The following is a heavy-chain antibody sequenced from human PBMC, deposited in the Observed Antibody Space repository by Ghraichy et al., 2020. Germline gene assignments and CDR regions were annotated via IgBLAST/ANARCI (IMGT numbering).Heavy chain of an antibody. Sequence: LSLTCTVSGGSISSGGYYWSWIRQHPGKGLEWIGYIYYSGSTSYNPSLKSRVTISVDTSKNKFSLKLSSVTAADTAVYYCARRSGYIVGGMDVWGQGTTVTVSS. CDR3: ARRSGYIVGGMDV. CDR1: GGSISSGGYY. V-gene: IGHV4-31*03. CDR2: IYYSGST. D-gene: IGHD3-3*01. J-gene: IGHJ6*02.